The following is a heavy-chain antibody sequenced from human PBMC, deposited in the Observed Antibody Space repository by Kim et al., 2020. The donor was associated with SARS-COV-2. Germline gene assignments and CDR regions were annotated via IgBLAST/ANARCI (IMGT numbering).Heavy chain of an antibody. J-gene: IGHJ4*02. CDR3: ASDTPVGGQTFDY. Sequence: YAGSVKARFTTSGDNAKNTLNQQMNSLRAEDTAMYYCASDTPVGGQTFDYWGQGTLVTVSS. V-gene: IGHV3-74*01. D-gene: IGHD6-19*01.